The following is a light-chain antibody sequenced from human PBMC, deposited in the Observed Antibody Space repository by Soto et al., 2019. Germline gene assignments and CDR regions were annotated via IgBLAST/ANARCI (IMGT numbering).Light chain of an antibody. J-gene: IGKJ4*01. V-gene: IGKV1-5*01. CDR2: DAS. Sequence: DIQMTQSPSTLSASVGDRVTITCRASQSISSWLAWYQQKPGKATKLLIYDASSLESGVPSRFSGSGSGTEFSLTISSLQPEDIATYYCQQYQRYPPSFGGGTKVDIK. CDR1: QSISSW. CDR3: QQYQRYPPS.